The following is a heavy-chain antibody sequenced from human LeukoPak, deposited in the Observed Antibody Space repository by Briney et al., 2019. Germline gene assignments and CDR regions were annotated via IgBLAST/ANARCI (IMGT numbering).Heavy chain of an antibody. CDR1: GFTDSSDH. CDR3: ASLTGDTRYFDL. CDR2: FYSGGST. D-gene: IGHD7-27*01. Sequence: GGSLRLSCAASGFTDSSDHMIWVRQAPGKGLEWVSAFYSGGSTYYADSVRGRFTISRDNSKNTLYLQMNSLRVEDTALYFCASLTGDTRYFDLWGRGTLVTVSS. V-gene: IGHV3-66*01. J-gene: IGHJ2*01.